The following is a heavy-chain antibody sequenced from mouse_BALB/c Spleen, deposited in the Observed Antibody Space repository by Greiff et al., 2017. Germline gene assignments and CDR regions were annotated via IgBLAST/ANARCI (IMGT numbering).Heavy chain of an antibody. CDR1: GYAFSSSW. J-gene: IGHJ2*01. V-gene: IGHV1-82*01. CDR3: ARGNGNLDY. Sequence: QVQLKQSGPELVKPGASVKISCKASGYAFSSSWMNWVKQRPGQGLEWIGRIYPGDGDTNYNGKFKGKATLTADKSSSTAYMQLSSLTSVDSAVYFCARGNGNLDYWGQGTTLTVSS. CDR2: IYPGDGDT. D-gene: IGHD2-1*01.